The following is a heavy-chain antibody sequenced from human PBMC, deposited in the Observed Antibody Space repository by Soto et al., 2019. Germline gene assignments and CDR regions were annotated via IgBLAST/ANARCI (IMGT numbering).Heavy chain of an antibody. Sequence: SETLSLTCTVSGGSISSSSYYWGWIRQAPGKGLEWIGRIYYSGSTYYSPSLKSRITISVDTSKNQFSLKLSSVTAADTAVYYCARHIDYWGQGTLVT. CDR3: ARHIDY. J-gene: IGHJ4*02. V-gene: IGHV4-39*01. CDR2: IYYSGST. CDR1: GGSISSSSYY.